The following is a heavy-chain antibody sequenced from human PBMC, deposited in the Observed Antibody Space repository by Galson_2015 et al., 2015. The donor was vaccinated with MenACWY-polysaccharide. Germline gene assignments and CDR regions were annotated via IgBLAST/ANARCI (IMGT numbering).Heavy chain of an antibody. CDR3: ARGGSTYYYGSGTYYKFDS. CDR2: ISNNGSNK. V-gene: IGHV3-30-3*01. CDR1: GFTFSTYP. J-gene: IGHJ4*02. D-gene: IGHD3-10*01. Sequence: SLRLSCAASGFTFSTYPMHWVRQAPGKGLEWVAVISNNGSNKYYADSVKGRFTISRDNSKSTLYLQMNSLRAEDTAVYYCARGGSTYYYGSGTYYKFDSWGQGTLVTVSS.